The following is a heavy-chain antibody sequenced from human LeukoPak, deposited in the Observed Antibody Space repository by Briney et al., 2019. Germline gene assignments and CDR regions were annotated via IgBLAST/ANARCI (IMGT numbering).Heavy chain of an antibody. Sequence: GGSLRLSCAVAGFTASSSYMSWVRQAPGKGLEWVSVIYSGGTTSYADSVKGRFTISRDSSKNMLYLQMNSLRDEDTAVYYCAKDGSSGWHSETWGQGTLVTVSS. CDR3: AKDGSSGWHSET. CDR2: IYSGGTT. D-gene: IGHD6-19*01. CDR1: GFTASSSY. J-gene: IGHJ5*02. V-gene: IGHV3-66*01.